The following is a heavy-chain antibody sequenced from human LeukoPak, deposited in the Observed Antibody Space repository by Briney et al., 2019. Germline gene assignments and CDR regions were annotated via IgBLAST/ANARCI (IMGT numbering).Heavy chain of an antibody. CDR3: ARTVGASEGLDY. V-gene: IGHV3-11*01. D-gene: IGHD1-26*01. CDR2: ISDSGNTM. J-gene: IGHJ4*02. CDR1: GGSFSGYY. Sequence: LSLTCAVYGGSFSGYYWSWIRQAPGTGLEWISYISDSGNTMSDSVKGRFTISRDNAKNSLYPQSNRLRAEHTAVYYCARTVGASEGLDYWGQGTLVTVSS.